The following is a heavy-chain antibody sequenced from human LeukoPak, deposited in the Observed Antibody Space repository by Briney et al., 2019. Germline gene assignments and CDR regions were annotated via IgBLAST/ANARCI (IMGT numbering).Heavy chain of an antibody. Sequence: PGGSLRLSCAASGFTLCSYGMNWVRQAPRKGLEWVSYIRSSSRTIYYADSVKGRFTVSRDDAKNSLYLQMNSLRAEGTAVYYCVRERWGYYYYGMDVWGQGTTVTVSS. CDR1: GFTLCSYG. D-gene: IGHD5-24*01. CDR3: VRERWGYYYYGMDV. J-gene: IGHJ6*02. V-gene: IGHV3-48*01. CDR2: IRSSSRTI.